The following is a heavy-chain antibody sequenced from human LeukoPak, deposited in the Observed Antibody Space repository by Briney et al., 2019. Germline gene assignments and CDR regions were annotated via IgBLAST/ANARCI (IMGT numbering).Heavy chain of an antibody. D-gene: IGHD3-22*01. CDR3: ASDSSGYYDFDY. CDR2: IYHSGST. V-gene: IGHV4-38-2*01. CDR1: GYSISSAYY. J-gene: IGHJ4*02. Sequence: SETLSLTCAVSGYSISSAYYWGWIRQPPGKGLEWIGSIYHSGSTYYNPSLKSRLTISVDTSKNQFFLNLSSVTAADTAVYYCASDSSGYYDFDYWDQGTLVTVSS.